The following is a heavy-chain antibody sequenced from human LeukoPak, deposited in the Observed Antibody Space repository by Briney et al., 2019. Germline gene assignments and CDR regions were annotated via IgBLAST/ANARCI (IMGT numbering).Heavy chain of an antibody. CDR3: ARDIVPAAPYFYYDGLDV. J-gene: IGHJ6*02. CDR1: GFTFSSYA. CDR2: ISYDGSNK. D-gene: IGHD2-2*01. V-gene: IGHV3-30-3*01. Sequence: GGSLRLSCEASGFTFSSYAMYWVRQAPGKGLEWEALISYDGSNKYYADSVKGRFTISRDNSKNTLYLQMNSLRAEDTAVYCCARDIVPAAPYFYYDGLDVWGQGTTVTVSS.